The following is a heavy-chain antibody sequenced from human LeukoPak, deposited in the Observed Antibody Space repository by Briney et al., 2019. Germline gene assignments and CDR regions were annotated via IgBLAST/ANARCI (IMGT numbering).Heavy chain of an antibody. CDR3: ARDKDADY. CDR2: ISGSGGTT. J-gene: IGHJ4*02. Sequence: QAGGSLRLSCAASGFTFSSYAMSCVRQAPGKGLEWVSGISGSGGTTYYADSVKGRFTISRDNSRNTLYLQMNSLRAEDTAVYYCARDKDADYWGQGTLVTVSS. V-gene: IGHV3-23*01. CDR1: GFTFSSYA.